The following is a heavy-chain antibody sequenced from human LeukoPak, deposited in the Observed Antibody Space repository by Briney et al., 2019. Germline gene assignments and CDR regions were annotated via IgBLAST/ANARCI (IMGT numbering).Heavy chain of an antibody. CDR2: INHSGST. CDR1: GGSFSGYY. J-gene: IGHJ4*02. V-gene: IGHV4-34*01. CDR3: ARGLMWAAAGFDY. D-gene: IGHD6-13*01. Sequence: SETLSLTCAVYGGSFSGYYWSWIRQPPGKGLEWIGEINHSGSTNYNPSLKSRVTISLDTSKNQFSLKLSSVTAADTAVYYCARGLMWAAAGFDYWGQGILVTVSS.